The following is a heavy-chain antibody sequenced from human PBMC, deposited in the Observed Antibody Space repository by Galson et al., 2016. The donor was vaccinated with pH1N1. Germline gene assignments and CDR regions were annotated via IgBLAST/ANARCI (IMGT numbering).Heavy chain of an antibody. D-gene: IGHD4-11*01. Sequence: QSGAEVKKPGESLKISCKGSGYTFTKYWIAWVRQMPGKGLEWMGSIYPGDSETRYSPSFQGQVTISADRSISTAYLQLTSLKASDTAMHYCARRETTVVTDYWGQGTLVIVSS. CDR2: IYPGDSET. J-gene: IGHJ4*02. CDR3: ARRETTVVTDY. CDR1: GYTFTKYW. V-gene: IGHV5-51*03.